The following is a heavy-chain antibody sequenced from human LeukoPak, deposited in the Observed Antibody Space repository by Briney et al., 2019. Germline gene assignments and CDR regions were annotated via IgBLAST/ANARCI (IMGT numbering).Heavy chain of an antibody. J-gene: IGHJ3*02. Sequence: SETLSLTCAVYGGSFSGYYWSWIRQPPGKGLEWIGEINHSGSTNYNPSLKSRVTISVDTSKNQFSLKLSSVTAADTAVYYCARDNQWGSGSYTDAFDIWGQGTMVTVSS. CDR2: INHSGST. CDR3: ARDNQWGSGSYTDAFDI. D-gene: IGHD1-26*01. V-gene: IGHV4-34*01. CDR1: GGSFSGYY.